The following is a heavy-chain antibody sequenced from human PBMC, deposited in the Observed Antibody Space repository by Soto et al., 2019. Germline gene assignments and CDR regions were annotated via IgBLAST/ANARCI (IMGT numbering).Heavy chain of an antibody. CDR3: ARTPDSSGYYFDY. V-gene: IGHV4-39*01. Sequence: QLQLQESGPGLVKHSETLSLTCTVSGGSITNSGYYWGWVRQPPGKGLEWIGSIFYSGSTHYKPSLQSRVTISGDTSKNQFSLKLSSVTAADTAVYYCARTPDSSGYYFDYWGQGTLVTVSS. J-gene: IGHJ4*02. CDR1: GGSITNSGYY. D-gene: IGHD3-22*01. CDR2: IFYSGST.